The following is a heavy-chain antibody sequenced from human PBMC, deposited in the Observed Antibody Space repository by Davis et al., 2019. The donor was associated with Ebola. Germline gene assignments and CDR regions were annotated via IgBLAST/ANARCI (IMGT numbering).Heavy chain of an antibody. CDR2: ISGSGGST. J-gene: IGHJ6*03. CDR3: ARRPGVEYQLLVDYMDV. V-gene: IGHV3-23*01. Sequence: GESLKISCAASGFTFSSYAMSWVRQAPGKGLEWVSAISGSGGSTYYADSVKGRFTISRDNSKNTLYLQMNSLRAEDTAVYYCARRPGVEYQLLVDYMDVWGKGTTVTVSS. CDR1: GFTFSSYA. D-gene: IGHD2-2*01.